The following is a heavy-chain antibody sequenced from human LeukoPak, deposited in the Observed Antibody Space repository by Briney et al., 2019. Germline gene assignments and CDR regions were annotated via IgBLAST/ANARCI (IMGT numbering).Heavy chain of an antibody. Sequence: GGSLRLSCAASGFTFSSYAMHWVRQAPGKGLEWVAVISYDGSNKYYADSVKGRFTISRDNSKNTLYLQMNSLRAEDTAVYYCARDRGGVYCSGTSCYYDAFDIWGQGTMVTVSS. CDR1: GFTFSSYA. D-gene: IGHD2-2*01. CDR2: ISYDGSNK. V-gene: IGHV3-30-3*01. J-gene: IGHJ3*02. CDR3: ARDRGGVYCSGTSCYYDAFDI.